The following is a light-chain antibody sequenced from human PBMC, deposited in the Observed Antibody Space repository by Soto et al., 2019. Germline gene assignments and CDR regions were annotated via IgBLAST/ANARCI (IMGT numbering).Light chain of an antibody. CDR3: AAWDDSLNVYV. J-gene: IGLJ1*01. CDR2: SNN. V-gene: IGLV1-44*01. CDR1: SSNIGSNP. Sequence: QSALTQPPSASATPGQRVTIFCSGSSSNIGSNPVNWYQQFSGTAPKLLIYSNNQRPSGVPDRFSGSKSGTSASLAISGLQSEDEADYYCAAWDDSLNVYVFGTGTKVTVL.